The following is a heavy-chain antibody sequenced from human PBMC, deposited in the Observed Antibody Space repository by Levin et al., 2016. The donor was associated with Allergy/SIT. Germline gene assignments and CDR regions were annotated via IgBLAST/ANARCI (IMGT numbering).Heavy chain of an antibody. V-gene: IGHV3-30*18. CDR3: AKDRALDIVVVPAHLDY. CDR1: GFTFSSYG. J-gene: IGHJ4*02. D-gene: IGHD2-2*03. Sequence: LSLTCAASGFTFSSYGMHWVRQAPGKGLEWVAVISYDGSNKYYADSVKGRFTISRDNSKNTLYLQMNSLRAEDTAVYYCAKDRALDIVVVPAHLDYWGQGTLVTVSS. CDR2: ISYDGSNK.